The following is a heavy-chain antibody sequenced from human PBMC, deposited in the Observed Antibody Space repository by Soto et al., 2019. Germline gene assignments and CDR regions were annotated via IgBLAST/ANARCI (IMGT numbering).Heavy chain of an antibody. CDR1: GFTFRNYD. Sequence: EVQLVESGGGLVQPGGSLSLSCEASGFTFRNYDMHWVRQGTGKGLEWVSGISAAGDPDYADSVEGRFTISREDAQNSFFLQRNSLRVGDTAVYYCARTDRDFYGLDVWGQGTTVIVSS. CDR3: ARTDRDFYGLDV. CDR2: ISAAGDP. J-gene: IGHJ6*02. V-gene: IGHV3-13*05.